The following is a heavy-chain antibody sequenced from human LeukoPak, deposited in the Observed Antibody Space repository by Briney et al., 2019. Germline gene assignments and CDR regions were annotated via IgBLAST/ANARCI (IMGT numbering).Heavy chain of an antibody. CDR3: ARDRTLAGVGATDY. CDR1: GFTFSSYA. D-gene: IGHD1-26*01. CDR2: ISYDGSNK. V-gene: IGHV3-30-3*01. J-gene: IGHJ4*02. Sequence: PGRSLRLSCAASGFTFSSYAMHWVRQAPGKGLEWVAVISYDGSNKYYADSVKGRFTISRDNSKNTLYLQMNSLRAEDTAVYYCARDRTLAGVGATDYWGQGTLVTVSS.